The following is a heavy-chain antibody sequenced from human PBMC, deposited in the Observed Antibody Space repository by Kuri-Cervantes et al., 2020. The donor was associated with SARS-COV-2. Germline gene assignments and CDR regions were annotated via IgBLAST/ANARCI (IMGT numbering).Heavy chain of an antibody. J-gene: IGHJ4*02. CDR1: GFTFSSYG. CDR3: ASQQLPLFDY. V-gene: IGHV3-30*03. Sequence: GESLKISCAASGFTFSSYGMHWVRQAPGKVLEWVAVISYDGSNKYYADSVKGRFTISRDNSKNTLYLQMNSLRDEDTAVYYCASQQLPLFDYWGQGTLVTVSS. D-gene: IGHD6-13*01. CDR2: ISYDGSNK.